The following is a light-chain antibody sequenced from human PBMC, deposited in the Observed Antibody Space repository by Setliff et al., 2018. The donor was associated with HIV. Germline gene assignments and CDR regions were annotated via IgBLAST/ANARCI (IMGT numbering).Light chain of an antibody. CDR1: SSDVGGYNY. Sequence: QSVQTQPAAVSGSPAQSITISCTGTSSDVGGYNYVSWYQQHPGKAPKFMIYDVSKRPSGVSNRFSGSKSGNTASLTISGLQAEDVADYYCSSYTSSSTYVFGTGTKVTVL. V-gene: IGLV2-14*01. CDR3: SSYTSSSTYV. CDR2: DVS. J-gene: IGLJ1*01.